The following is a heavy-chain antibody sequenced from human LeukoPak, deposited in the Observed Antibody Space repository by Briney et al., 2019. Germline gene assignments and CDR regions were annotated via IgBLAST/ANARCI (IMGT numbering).Heavy chain of an antibody. CDR3: AKGCGGSCYPYNWFDP. Sequence: PGGSLRLSCAASGFTFSSYAMHWVRQAPGKGLEYVSAISSNGGSTYYANSVKGRFTISRDNSKNTLYLQMNSLRAEDTAVYYCAKGCGGSCYPYNWFDPWGQGTLVTVSS. D-gene: IGHD2-15*01. V-gene: IGHV3-64*01. J-gene: IGHJ5*02. CDR1: GFTFSSYA. CDR2: ISSNGGST.